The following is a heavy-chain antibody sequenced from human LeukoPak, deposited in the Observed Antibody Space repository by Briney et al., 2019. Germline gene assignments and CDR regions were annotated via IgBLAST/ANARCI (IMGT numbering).Heavy chain of an antibody. J-gene: IGHJ4*02. CDR2: IYYSGST. CDR1: GGSISSYY. V-gene: IGHV4-59*01. D-gene: IGHD2-15*01. CDR3: AREGCSGGSCYPASIDY. Sequence: SETLSLTCTVSGGSISSYYWSWIRQPPGKGLEWIGYIYYSGSTNYNPSLKSRVTISVDTSKNQFSPKLSSVTAADTAVYYCAREGCSGGSCYPASIDYWGQGTLVTVSS.